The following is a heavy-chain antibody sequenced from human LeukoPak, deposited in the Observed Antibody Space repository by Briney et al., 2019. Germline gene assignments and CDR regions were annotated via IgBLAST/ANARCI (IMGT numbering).Heavy chain of an antibody. CDR3: ATHTRDYYDSSLGY. CDR1: GYTFTSYD. V-gene: IGHV1-8*03. D-gene: IGHD3-22*01. Sequence: GASVKVSCKASGYTFTSYDISWVRQATGQGLEWMGWMNPNSGNTGYAQKFQGRVTITRNTSISTAYMELSSLRSEDTAVYYCATHTRDYYDSSLGYWGQGTLVTVSS. CDR2: MNPNSGNT. J-gene: IGHJ4*02.